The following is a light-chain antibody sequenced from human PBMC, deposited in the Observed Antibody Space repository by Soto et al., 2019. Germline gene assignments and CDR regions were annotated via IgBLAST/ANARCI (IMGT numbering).Light chain of an antibody. V-gene: IGKV3-20*01. Sequence: DIVLTHSPGTLSLSPGERATLSCRASQSVNSSYLAWYQQKPGQAPRLIIYGASSRATGIPDRFSGSGSGTDFTLTISRLEPEDFAVYYCQQYGRSPPMYTFGQGAKLEIK. CDR1: QSVNSSY. CDR2: GAS. CDR3: QQYGRSPPMYT. J-gene: IGKJ2*01.